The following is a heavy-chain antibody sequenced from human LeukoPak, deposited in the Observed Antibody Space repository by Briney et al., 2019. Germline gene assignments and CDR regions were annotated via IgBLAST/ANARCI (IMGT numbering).Heavy chain of an antibody. CDR2: ITANGGSK. Sequence: GGSLRLSCAASGFTFSDYTMHWVRLAPGKRLEYVSAITANGGSKYHADSVGARFTVSRDNSKNMLYLQMGSLRAEDTALYYCARGPNYSFYMDVWGKGTTVTVSS. J-gene: IGHJ6*03. CDR1: GFTFSDYT. V-gene: IGHV3-64*02. CDR3: ARGPNYSFYMDV.